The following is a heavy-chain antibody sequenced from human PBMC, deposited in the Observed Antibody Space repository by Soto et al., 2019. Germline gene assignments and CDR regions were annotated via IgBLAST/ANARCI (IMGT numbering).Heavy chain of an antibody. V-gene: IGHV3-23*01. CDR1: RFTFSNYA. J-gene: IGHJ4*02. Sequence: SGGSLRLSCAASRFTFSNYAMTWVRQAPGKGLEWVSTVTGRSGGTYYADSVKGRFTVSRDNSKNTIFLHMDSLRAEDTAVYYCAKDRNYPRDQFHYWGQGTLVTVSS. CDR2: VTGRSGGT. D-gene: IGHD1-7*01. CDR3: AKDRNYPRDQFHY.